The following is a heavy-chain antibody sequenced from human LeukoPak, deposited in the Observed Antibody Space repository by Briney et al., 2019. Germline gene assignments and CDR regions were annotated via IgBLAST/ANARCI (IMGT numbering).Heavy chain of an antibody. J-gene: IGHJ4*02. V-gene: IGHV3-33*08. CDR1: GFTFSSYA. CDR2: IWYDGSNK. D-gene: IGHD6-19*01. Sequence: GGSLRLSCAASGFTFSSYAMHWVRQAPGKGLEWVAVIWYDGSNKYYADSVKGRFTISRDNSKNTLYLQMNSLRAEDTAVYYCATLRSDSSGWYYFDYWGQGTLVTVSS. CDR3: ATLRSDSSGWYYFDY.